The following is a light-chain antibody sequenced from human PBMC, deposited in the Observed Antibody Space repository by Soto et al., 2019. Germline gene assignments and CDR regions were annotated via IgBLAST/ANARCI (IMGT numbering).Light chain of an antibody. V-gene: IGKV3-15*01. CDR1: QSVSSS. CDR2: GAS. Sequence: EVVMTQSPATLSMSPGERVTLSCRASQSVSSSLAWYQQKPGQAPRLLIYGASTRATGIPDRFSGSGSEIEFTLTISSLQAEDFAIYYCQQYNNWWTFGQGTKVEIK. CDR3: QQYNNWWT. J-gene: IGKJ1*01.